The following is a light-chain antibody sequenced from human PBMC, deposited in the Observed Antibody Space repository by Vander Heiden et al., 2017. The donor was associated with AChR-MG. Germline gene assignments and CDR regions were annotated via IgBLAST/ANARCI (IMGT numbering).Light chain of an antibody. J-gene: IGLJ2*01. CDR3: FLSYSGVLI. CDR2: NTN. Sequence: AGVTQEPSLTVSPGGTLPLPCGSSLGVVARGNYPYWFQQKPGQAPRTLIYNTNNKHSWTPARFSGSLLGGKGALTLSGAQPEDEAEYYCFLSYSGVLIFGGGTQLTVL. V-gene: IGLV7-46*01. CDR1: LGVVARGNY.